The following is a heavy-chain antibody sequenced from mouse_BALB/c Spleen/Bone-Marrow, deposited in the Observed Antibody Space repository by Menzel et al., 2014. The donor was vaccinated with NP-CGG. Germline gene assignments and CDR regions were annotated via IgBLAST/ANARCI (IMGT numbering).Heavy chain of an antibody. CDR2: ISYDGSN. D-gene: IGHD2-4*01. J-gene: IGHJ4*01. V-gene: IGHV3-6*02. CDR3: ARGGPYDYDYAMDY. Sequence: VQLQQSGPGPVKPSQSLSLTCSVTGYSITSGYYWNWIRQFPGNKLEWMGYISYDGSNNYNPSLKNRTSITRGTSKNQFFLKLNSVTTEDTATYYCARGGPYDYDYAMDYWGQGTSVTVSS. CDR1: GYSITSGYY.